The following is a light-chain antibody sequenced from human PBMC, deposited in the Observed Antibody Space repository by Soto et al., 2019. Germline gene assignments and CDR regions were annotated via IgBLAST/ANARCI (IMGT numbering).Light chain of an antibody. V-gene: IGLV2-14*02. CDR1: SGDVGTYNL. CDR2: EVN. J-gene: IGLJ1*01. CDR3: SSYAGSSNV. Sequence: QSALTQPASVSGSPGQSITISCTGTSGDVGTYNLVSWYQKHPGKAPKLMIYEVNKRPSGVPDRFSGSKSGNTASLTVSGLQAEDEADYYCSSYAGSSNVFGTGTKVTVL.